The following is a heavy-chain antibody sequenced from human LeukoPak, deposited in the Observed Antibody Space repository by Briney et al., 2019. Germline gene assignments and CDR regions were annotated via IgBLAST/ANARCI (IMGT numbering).Heavy chain of an antibody. D-gene: IGHD3-3*01. J-gene: IGHJ5*02. Sequence: ASVKVSCKASGYTFTSYHMHWVRQAPGQGLERMGIINPSGGSINYAQRFRGRVTMTRDMSTGTVYMELSSLTSEDTAVYYCAREAITIFGLVRTQTTKGPHRFDPWGQGTLVTVSS. CDR2: INPSGGSI. CDR1: GYTFTSYH. CDR3: AREAITIFGLVRTQTTKGPHRFDP. V-gene: IGHV1-46*01.